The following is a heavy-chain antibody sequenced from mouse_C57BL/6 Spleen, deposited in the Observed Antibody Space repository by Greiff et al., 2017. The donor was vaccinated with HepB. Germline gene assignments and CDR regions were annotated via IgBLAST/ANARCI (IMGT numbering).Heavy chain of an antibody. CDR2: IRNKANGYTT. V-gene: IGHV7-3*01. CDR3: ARYISGSFAY. D-gene: IGHD4-1*01. Sequence: DVKLVESVGGLVQPGGSLSLSCAASGFTFTDYYMSWVRQPPGKALEWLGFIRNKANGYTTEYSASVKGRFTISRDNSQSILYLQMNALRAEDSATYYCARYISGSFAYWGQGTLVTVSA. CDR1: GFTFTDYY. J-gene: IGHJ3*01.